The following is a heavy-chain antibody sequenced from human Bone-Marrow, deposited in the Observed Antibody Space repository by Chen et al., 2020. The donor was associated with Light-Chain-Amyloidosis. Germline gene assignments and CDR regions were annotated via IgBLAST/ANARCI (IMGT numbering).Heavy chain of an antibody. CDR3: AHQFYYDGSGYHAFDY. CDR2: IYWDGDT. D-gene: IGHD3-22*01. Sequence: QITLKESGPTLVKPTQTLTLTCAFSGFPLDIPGVGVGWIRQPPGRAPEWLTIIYWDGDTRYSPSVRSRVTITKDTSKNQVVLTLSNVDPVDTGTYYCAHQFYYDGSGYHAFDYWGQGAPVIVSS. V-gene: IGHV2-5*02. CDR1: GFPLDIPGVG. J-gene: IGHJ4*02.